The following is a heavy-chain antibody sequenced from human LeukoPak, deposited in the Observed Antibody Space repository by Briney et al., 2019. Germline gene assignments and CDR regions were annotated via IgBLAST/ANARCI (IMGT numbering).Heavy chain of an antibody. J-gene: IGHJ4*02. D-gene: IGHD1-1*01. CDR1: GFTFSGYW. Sequence: PGGSLRHSCAASGFTFSGYWMHWVRQAPGKGLVWVSGISSDAGGTTYADSVKGRFTISRDNAKNTLYLQMNSLRVEDTAVYYCARDLEKTPDYWGQGTLVTVSS. CDR2: ISSDAGGT. CDR3: ARDLEKTPDY. V-gene: IGHV3-74*01.